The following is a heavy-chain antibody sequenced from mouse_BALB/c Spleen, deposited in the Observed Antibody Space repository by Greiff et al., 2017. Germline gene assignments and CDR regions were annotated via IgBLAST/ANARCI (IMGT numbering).Heavy chain of an antibody. CDR1: GFTFSDYY. Sequence: EVQGVESGGGLVKPGGSLKLSCAASGFTFSDYYMYWVRQTPEKRLEWVATISDGGSYTYYPDSVKGRFTISRDNAKNNLYLQMSSLKSEDTAMYYCARGDRYGLAYWGQGTLVTVSA. V-gene: IGHV5-4*02. J-gene: IGHJ3*01. CDR3: ARGDRYGLAY. D-gene: IGHD2-14*01. CDR2: ISDGGSYT.